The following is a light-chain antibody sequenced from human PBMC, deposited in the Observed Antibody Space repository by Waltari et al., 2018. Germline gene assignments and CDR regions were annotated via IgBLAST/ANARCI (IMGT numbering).Light chain of an antibody. J-gene: IGLJ3*02. V-gene: IGLV4-69*01. Sequence: QLVLTQSPSASPSLGASFKLTCTLSSGPSSYAIAWHPQQPEKGPRYLMKLNSDGSHSKGDGIPDRFSGSSSGAERYLTISSLQSEDEADYYCQTWGTGIWVFGGGTKLTVL. CDR3: QTWGTGIWV. CDR2: LNSDGSH. CDR1: SGPSSYA.